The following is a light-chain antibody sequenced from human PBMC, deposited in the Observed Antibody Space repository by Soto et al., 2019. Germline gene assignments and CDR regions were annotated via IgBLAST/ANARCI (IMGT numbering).Light chain of an antibody. CDR2: GAS. CDR3: QQWIRWT. J-gene: IGKJ1*01. V-gene: IGKV3-15*01. Sequence: EIVMTQSPYTLSVSPGDRATLSCRASESVGTNVAWSQQRPGQAPRLLIYGASTRVAGIPARFSGSGSETEFTLTISSLQSEDFAIYHCQQWIRWTFGQGTRLELK. CDR1: ESVGTN.